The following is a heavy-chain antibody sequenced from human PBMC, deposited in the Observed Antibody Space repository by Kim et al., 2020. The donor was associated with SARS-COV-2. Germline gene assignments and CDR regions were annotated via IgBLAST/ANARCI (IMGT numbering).Heavy chain of an antibody. Sequence: GGSLRLSCAASGFTFTSSTMHWVRQAPGKGLEWVALTSYNGHNKYYRDSVKGRFIISRDNFKNTLYLEMYSLRPEDTAIYYCARVGYCSSSNCATDPSYWGQGTLVTVSS. CDR1: GFTFTSST. CDR3: ARVGYCSSSNCATDPSY. CDR2: TSYNGHNK. D-gene: IGHD2-2*03. J-gene: IGHJ4*01. V-gene: IGHV3-30-3*01.